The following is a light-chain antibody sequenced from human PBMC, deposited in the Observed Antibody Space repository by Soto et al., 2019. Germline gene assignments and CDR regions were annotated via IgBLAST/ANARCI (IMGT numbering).Light chain of an antibody. CDR3: QQYNSYSPWT. V-gene: IGKV1-5*01. CDR1: QSISIW. Sequence: DIQMAQSPSTLSASVGERVSITCRASQSISIWLAWYQQKPGKAPNLLIYDASSLGSGVPSRFSGSGSGTEFTLTISSLQPGDFATYYCQQYNSYSPWTFGQGTKVDIK. CDR2: DAS. J-gene: IGKJ1*01.